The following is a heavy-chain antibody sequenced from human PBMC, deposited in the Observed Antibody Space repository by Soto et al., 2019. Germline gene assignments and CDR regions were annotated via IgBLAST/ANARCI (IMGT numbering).Heavy chain of an antibody. D-gene: IGHD3-22*01. V-gene: IGHV3-21*01. J-gene: IGHJ2*01. CDR3: ARDAYDSSGYYGSYWYFDL. Sequence: EVQLVESGGGLVKPGGSLRLSCAASGFTFSSYSMNWVRQAPGKGLEWVSSISSSSSYIYYADSVKGRFTISRDNAKTSLYLQMNSLRAEDTAVYYCARDAYDSSGYYGSYWYFDLWGRGTLVTVSS. CDR1: GFTFSSYS. CDR2: ISSSSSYI.